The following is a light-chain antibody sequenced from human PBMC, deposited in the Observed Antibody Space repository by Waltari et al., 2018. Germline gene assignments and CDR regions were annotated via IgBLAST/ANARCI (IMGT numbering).Light chain of an antibody. CDR2: DVT. Sequence: QSALTQPRSVSGSPGQSVTISCTGTSSDVGGYDYVSWYQHHPGNAPKLLICDVTKRPSGVPDRCSASKAGNTASLAISGLQAEDEADYYCCSYAGSYTHVVFGGGTKLTVL. J-gene: IGLJ2*01. V-gene: IGLV2-11*01. CDR1: SSDVGGYDY. CDR3: CSYAGSYTHVV.